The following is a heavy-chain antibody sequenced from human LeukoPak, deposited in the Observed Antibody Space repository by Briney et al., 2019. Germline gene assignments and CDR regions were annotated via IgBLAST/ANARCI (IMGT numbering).Heavy chain of an antibody. Sequence: PGGSLRLSCAASGFSFNSFAMSWVRQAPVKGLEWVSAISGSGGSTYYADSVKGRFTISRDNSKNTLYLQMNSLRAEDTAVYYCAKGGGYSYGYLDYWGQGTLVTVSS. J-gene: IGHJ4*02. CDR2: ISGSGGST. CDR3: AKGGGYSYGYLDY. CDR1: GFSFNSFA. V-gene: IGHV3-23*01. D-gene: IGHD5-18*01.